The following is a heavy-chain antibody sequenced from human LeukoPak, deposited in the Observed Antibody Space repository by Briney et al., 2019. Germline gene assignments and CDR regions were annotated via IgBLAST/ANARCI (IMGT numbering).Heavy chain of an antibody. J-gene: IGHJ2*01. CDR1: GGSISSGSYH. Sequence: SETLSLTCTVSGGSISSGSYHWSWIRQPAGKGLEWIGRIYTSGSTNYNPSLKSRVTISVDTSKNQFSLKLSSVTAADTAVCYCANSGGVECSSGTCYTTWYFDLWGRGTLVTVSS. CDR2: IYTSGST. CDR3: ANSGGVECSSGTCYTTWYFDL. V-gene: IGHV4-61*02. D-gene: IGHD2-2*02.